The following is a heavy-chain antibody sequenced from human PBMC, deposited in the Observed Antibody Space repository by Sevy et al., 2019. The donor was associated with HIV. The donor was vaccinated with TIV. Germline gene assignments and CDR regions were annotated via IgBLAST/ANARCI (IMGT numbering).Heavy chain of an antibody. CDR2: ISYDGSNK. CDR3: ARSSLVAPDNFDY. CDR1: GFTFSSYA. Sequence: GGSLRLSCAASGFTFSSYAMHWVRQAPGKGLEWVAVISYDGSNKYYADSVKGRFTISRDTSKNTLYLQMNSLRAEDTAVYYCARSSLVAPDNFDYWGQGTLVTVSS. V-gene: IGHV3-30-3*01. J-gene: IGHJ4*02. D-gene: IGHD3-9*01.